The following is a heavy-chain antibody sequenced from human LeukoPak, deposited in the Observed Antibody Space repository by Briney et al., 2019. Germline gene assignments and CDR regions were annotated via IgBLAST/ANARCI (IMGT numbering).Heavy chain of an antibody. V-gene: IGHV3-23*01. CDR2: ISGSGGST. CDR1: GFTFSSYA. J-gene: IGHJ4*02. CDR3: ARDVTVAGTGIFDY. D-gene: IGHD6-19*01. Sequence: GGSLRLSCAASGFTFSSYAMSWVRQAPGKGLEWVSAISGSGGSTYYADSVKGRFTISRDNSKNTLYLQMNSLRAEDTAVYYCARDVTVAGTGIFDYWGQGTLVTVSS.